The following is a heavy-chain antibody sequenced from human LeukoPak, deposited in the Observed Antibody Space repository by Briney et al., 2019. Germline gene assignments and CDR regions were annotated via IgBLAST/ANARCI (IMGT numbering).Heavy chain of an antibody. J-gene: IGHJ4*02. CDR1: GGSISSSSYY. CDR3: ARVIAAAGTAYHFDY. D-gene: IGHD6-13*01. V-gene: IGHV4-39*07. Sequence: PSETLSLTCTVSGGSISSSSYYWGWIRQPPGKGLEWIGSIYYSGSTYYNPSLKSRVTTSVDTSKNQFSLKLSSVTAADTAVYYCARVIAAAGTAYHFDYWGQGTLVTVSS. CDR2: IYYSGST.